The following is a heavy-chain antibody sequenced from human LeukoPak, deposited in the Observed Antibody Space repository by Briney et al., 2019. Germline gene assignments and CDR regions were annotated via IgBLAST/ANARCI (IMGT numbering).Heavy chain of an antibody. CDR1: GFTFRTYA. CDR3: AREYCGGDCYLDY. D-gene: IGHD2-21*02. J-gene: IGHJ4*02. V-gene: IGHV3-23*01. Sequence: GGSLRLSCAVSGFTFRTYAMSWVRQAPGKGLEWVSAISGSGGTTYYADSVKGRFTISRDNSKNTLYLQMNSLRAEDTAVYYCAREYCGGDCYLDYWGQGTLVTVSS. CDR2: ISGSGGTT.